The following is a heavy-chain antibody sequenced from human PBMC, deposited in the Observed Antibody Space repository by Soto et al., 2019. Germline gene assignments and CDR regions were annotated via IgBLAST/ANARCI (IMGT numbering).Heavy chain of an antibody. J-gene: IGHJ6*02. CDR2: IIPIFGTA. CDR1: GGTFSSYA. CDR3: ARGYCSSTSCHKYGMDV. Sequence: QVQLVQSGAEVKKPGSSVKVSCKASGGTFSSYAISWERQAPGQGLEWMGGIIPIFGTANYAQKFQGRVTITADESTSTAYMELSSLRSEDTAVYYCARGYCSSTSCHKYGMDVWGQGTTVTVSS. V-gene: IGHV1-69*01. D-gene: IGHD2-2*01.